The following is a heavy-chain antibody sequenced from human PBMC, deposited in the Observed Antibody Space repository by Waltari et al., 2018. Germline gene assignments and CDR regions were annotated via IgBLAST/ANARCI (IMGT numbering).Heavy chain of an antibody. CDR2: CGPGGTYT. V-gene: IGHV5-10-1*01. CDR1: GYSSTSYW. D-gene: IGHD6-13*01. Sequence: EFLRISRKGSGYSSTSYWISWVRQMPGKGLEWMGGCGPGGTYTNSSPSFQGHVTISADKSISTAYLQWSSLKASDTAMYYCARHPAGIGYSWYFDYWGQGTLVTVSS. CDR3: ARHPAGIGYSWYFDY. J-gene: IGHJ4*02.